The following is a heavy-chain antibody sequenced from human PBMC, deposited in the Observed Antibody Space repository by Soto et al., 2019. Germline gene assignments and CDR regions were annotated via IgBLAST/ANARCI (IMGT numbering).Heavy chain of an antibody. V-gene: IGHV1-2*04. Sequence: ASVKVSCTASGYTFTGYYMHWVRQAPGQGLEWMGWINPNSGGTNYAQKFQGWVTMTRDTSISTAYMELSRLRSDDTAVYYCARAAGYCSSTSCYNYWFDPWGQGTLVTVSS. CDR1: GYTFTGYY. D-gene: IGHD2-2*02. CDR3: ARAAGYCSSTSCYNYWFDP. J-gene: IGHJ5*02. CDR2: INPNSGGT.